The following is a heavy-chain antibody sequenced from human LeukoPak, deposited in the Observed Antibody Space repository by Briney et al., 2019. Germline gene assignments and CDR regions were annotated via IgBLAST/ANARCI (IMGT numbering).Heavy chain of an antibody. CDR2: IYYSGGT. CDR3: ARRGYDSSGSYRNY. CDR1: GGSISSSSYY. V-gene: IGHV4-39*01. D-gene: IGHD3-22*01. Sequence: PSETLSLTCTVSGGSISSSSYYWGWIRQPPGKGLEWIGSIYYSGGTYYNPYLKSRVTISVDTSKNQFSLKLSSVTAADTAVYYCARRGYDSSGSYRNYWGQGTLVTVSS. J-gene: IGHJ4*02.